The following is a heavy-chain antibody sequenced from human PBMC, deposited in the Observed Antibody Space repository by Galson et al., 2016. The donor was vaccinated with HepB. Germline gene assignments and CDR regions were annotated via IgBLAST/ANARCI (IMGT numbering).Heavy chain of an antibody. J-gene: IGHJ5*02. CDR1: GGSISSSSNS. Sequence: SETLSLTCSVSGGSISSSSNSWGWFRQPPGKGLEWIGSVYYSGTTYYSPSLKSRVTISVEMSKNQFSLKPNSVTAADTAVYYCAGHREQSLEWLIWFDTWGLGTLVTVSS. CDR3: AGHREQSLEWLIWFDT. CDR2: VYYSGTT. V-gene: IGHV4-39*01. D-gene: IGHD3-3*01.